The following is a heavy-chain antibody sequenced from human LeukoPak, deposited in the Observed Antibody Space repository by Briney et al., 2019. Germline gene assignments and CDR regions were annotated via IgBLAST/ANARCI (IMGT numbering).Heavy chain of an antibody. CDR1: GFTFSSYD. J-gene: IGHJ6*03. CDR2: IGTAGDT. V-gene: IGHV3-13*01. Sequence: PGGSLRLSCAASGFTFSSYDMHWVRQATGKGLEWVSAIGTAGDTYYPGSVKGRFTISRENAKNSLYLQMNSLRAGDTAVYYCARGAAVAPYYYYYMDVWGKGTTVTISS. D-gene: IGHD6-19*01. CDR3: ARGAAVAPYYYYYMDV.